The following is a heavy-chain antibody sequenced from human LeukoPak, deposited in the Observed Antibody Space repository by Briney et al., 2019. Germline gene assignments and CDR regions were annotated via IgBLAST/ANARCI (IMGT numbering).Heavy chain of an antibody. CDR3: ARGGAAAGQTFDY. V-gene: IGHV1-69*04. CDR1: GGTFSRYA. J-gene: IGHJ4*02. D-gene: IGHD6-13*01. Sequence: SSETVSYKPSGGTFSRYAIIWVGQAPGQGLEWMGRIFPILGIANYAQKFQGRVTITADKSTSTAYMELSSLRSEDAAVYYCARGGAAAGQTFDYWGQGTLVTVSS. CDR2: IFPILGIA.